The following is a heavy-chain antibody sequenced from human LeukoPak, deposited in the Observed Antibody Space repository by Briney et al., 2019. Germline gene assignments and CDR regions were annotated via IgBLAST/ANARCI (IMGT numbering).Heavy chain of an antibody. CDR1: GFTVSSNY. Sequence: GGSLRLSCAVSGFTVSSNYMSWVRQAPGKGLEWVSVIYSSGGTQYADSVKDRFTISRDDSKDTLYLQMNSLRAEDTALYYCARVTSSTWYYFDCWGQGTLVTVSS. J-gene: IGHJ4*02. CDR3: ARVTSSTWYYFDC. V-gene: IGHV3-66*01. D-gene: IGHD6-13*01. CDR2: IYSSGGT.